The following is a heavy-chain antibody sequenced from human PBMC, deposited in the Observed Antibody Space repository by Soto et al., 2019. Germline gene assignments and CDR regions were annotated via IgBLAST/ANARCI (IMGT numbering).Heavy chain of an antibody. Sequence: QVQLVESRGGVVQPGRSLRLSCAASGFTFSSYGMHWVRQAPGKGLEWVAVIWYDGSNKYYADSVKGRFTISRDNSKNTLYLQMNSLRAEDTAVYYCARDRRYDILTGTEGDYYYGMDVWGQGTTVTVSS. CDR1: GFTFSSYG. V-gene: IGHV3-33*01. J-gene: IGHJ6*02. CDR3: ARDRRYDILTGTEGDYYYGMDV. CDR2: IWYDGSNK. D-gene: IGHD3-9*01.